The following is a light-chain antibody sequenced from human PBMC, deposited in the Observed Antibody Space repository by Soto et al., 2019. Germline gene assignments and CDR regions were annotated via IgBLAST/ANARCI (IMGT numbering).Light chain of an antibody. V-gene: IGLV2-23*01. Sequence: QSALTQPASVSGSPGQSITISCTGTSSDVGGYNYVSWYQQHPGKAPKLMISEGSKRPSGVSNRFSGSKSGNTASLTISGLQAEDEADYYCCSYAGSFYVFGTGTKVTV. CDR3: CSYAGSFYV. CDR1: SSDVGGYNY. J-gene: IGLJ1*01. CDR2: EGS.